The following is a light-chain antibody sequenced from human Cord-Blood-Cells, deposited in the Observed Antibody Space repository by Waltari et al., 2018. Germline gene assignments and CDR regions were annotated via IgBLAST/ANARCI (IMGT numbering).Light chain of an antibody. CDR3: SSYTSSSTPVV. J-gene: IGLJ2*01. V-gene: IGLV2-14*01. Sequence: QSALTQPASVSGSPGQSITIPCIGTSRDDGGYNYVFWYQQHPGKAPKLMIYDVSNRPSGVSNRFSGSKSGNTASLTISGLQAEDEADYYCSSYTSSSTPVVFGGGTKLTVL. CDR2: DVS. CDR1: SRDDGGYNY.